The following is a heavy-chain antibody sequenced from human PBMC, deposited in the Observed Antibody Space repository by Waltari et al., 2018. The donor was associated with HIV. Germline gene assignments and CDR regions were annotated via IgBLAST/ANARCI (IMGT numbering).Heavy chain of an antibody. V-gene: IGHV5-51*01. CDR2: FYRDGSNV. Sequence: DVQLVQSGAEVKKAGESLTISCKLSGFDLSSYWIGWVRHVPGKGLQSMGIFYRDGSNVRYSPAFHGRVTFSADKSINTAFMQLNRLQASDTGVYFCARLMGLGGSSLWGNNWFDPWGQGTQVTVSS. CDR1: GFDLSSYW. D-gene: IGHD7-27*01. J-gene: IGHJ5*02. CDR3: ARLMGLGGSSLWGNNWFDP.